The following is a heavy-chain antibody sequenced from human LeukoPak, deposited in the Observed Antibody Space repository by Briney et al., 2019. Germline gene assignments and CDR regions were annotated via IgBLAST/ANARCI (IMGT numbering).Heavy chain of an antibody. D-gene: IGHD1-26*01. CDR3: VAEERDFGC. CDR1: GHTFSTYW. Sequence: PGGSLRLSCTASGHTFSTYWMHWVRQAPGKGLVWVAGIHSGGSIIYYADSVKGRFTISRDNAKNTLYLQMNSLRVEDTAVYYCVAEERDFGCWGQGVLVTVSS. V-gene: IGHV3-74*01. J-gene: IGHJ4*02. CDR2: IHSGGSII.